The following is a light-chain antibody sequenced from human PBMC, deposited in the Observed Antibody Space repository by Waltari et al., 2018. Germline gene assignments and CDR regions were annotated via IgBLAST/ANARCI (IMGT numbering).Light chain of an antibody. CDR2: DAS. Sequence: DIFFTQSPGTLSLSPGEAATLSCRASQSISRFLAWYQQKPCRAPRLLIYDASTRATGIPDRFSGSGSGTDFSLTISRLEPEDFAVYYCQKYGTLPATFGQGTKVEIK. J-gene: IGKJ1*01. V-gene: IGKV3-20*01. CDR3: QKYGTLPAT. CDR1: QSISRF.